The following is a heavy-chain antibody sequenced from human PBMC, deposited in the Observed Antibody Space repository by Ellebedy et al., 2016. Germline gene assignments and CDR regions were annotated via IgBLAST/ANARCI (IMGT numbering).Heavy chain of an antibody. J-gene: IGHJ6*02. CDR2: ISSSSSTI. CDR1: GFTFSSYS. CDR3: ARVSKLGLYDYSYYYYYGMDV. Sequence: GESLKISXAASGFTFSSYSMNWVRQAPGKGLEWVSYISSSSSTIYYADSVKGRFTISRDNAKNSLYLQMNSLRAEDTAVYYCARVSKLGLYDYSYYYYYGMDVWGQGTTVTVSS. D-gene: IGHD5-12*01. V-gene: IGHV3-48*04.